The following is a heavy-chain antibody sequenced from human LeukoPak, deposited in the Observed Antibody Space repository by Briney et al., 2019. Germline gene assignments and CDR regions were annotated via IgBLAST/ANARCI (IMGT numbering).Heavy chain of an antibody. D-gene: IGHD1-20*01. CDR1: GGSISSYY. CDR2: IYTSGST. V-gene: IGHV4-4*07. Sequence: PSETLSLTCTVSGGSISSYYWSWIRQPAGKGLEWIGRIYTSGSTNYNPSLKSRVTMSVDTSKNQFSLKLSSVTAADTAVYYCARDAPPSYSRNDTDAFDIWGQGTMVTVSS. CDR3: ARDAPPSYSRNDTDAFDI. J-gene: IGHJ3*02.